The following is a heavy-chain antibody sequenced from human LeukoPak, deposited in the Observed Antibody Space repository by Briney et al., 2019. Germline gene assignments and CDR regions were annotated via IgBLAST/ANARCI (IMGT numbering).Heavy chain of an antibody. J-gene: IGHJ6*02. V-gene: IGHV3-53*01. D-gene: IGHD2-15*01. CDR1: GFTVSSNY. Sequence: PGGSLRLSCAASGFTVSSNYMSWVRQAPGKGLEWVSVIYSGGSTYYADSVKGRFTISRDNSKNTLYLQMNSLRAEDTAVYYCARGGSRNYYYGMDVWGQGTTVTVSS. CDR3: ARGGSRNYYYGMDV. CDR2: IYSGGST.